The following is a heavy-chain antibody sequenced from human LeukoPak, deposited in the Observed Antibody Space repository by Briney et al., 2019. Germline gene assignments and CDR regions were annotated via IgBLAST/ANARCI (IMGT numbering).Heavy chain of an antibody. CDR2: IIPIFGTA. D-gene: IGHD3-22*01. CDR3: EAYYYDSSGYYVDY. J-gene: IGHJ4*02. Sequence: SVKVSCKASGGTFSSYAISWVRQAPGQGLEWMGGIIPIFGTANYAQKFQGRVTITADESTSTAYMELSSLRSEDTAVYYCEAYYYDSSGYYVDYWGQGALVTVSS. CDR1: GGTFSSYA. V-gene: IGHV1-69*13.